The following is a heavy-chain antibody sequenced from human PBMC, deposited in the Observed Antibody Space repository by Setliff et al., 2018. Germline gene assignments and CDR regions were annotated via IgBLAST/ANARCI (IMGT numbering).Heavy chain of an antibody. V-gene: IGHV4-39*01. Sequence: SETLSLTCAVSGGSISSSSYYWGWIRQSPGEGLEWIANIHYNGNLYYNPSLKNRATISMDTSKIQFSLKLISVTAADTALYFCARRPTGPGAPFDIWGHGTMGT. CDR3: ARRPTGPGAPFDI. CDR2: IHYNGNL. CDR1: GGSISSSSYY. D-gene: IGHD3-10*01. J-gene: IGHJ3*02.